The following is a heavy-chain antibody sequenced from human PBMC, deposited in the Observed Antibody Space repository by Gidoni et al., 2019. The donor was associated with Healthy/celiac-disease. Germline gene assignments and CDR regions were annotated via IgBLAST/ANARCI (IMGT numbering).Heavy chain of an antibody. CDR2: IWYDGSNK. D-gene: IGHD2-21*02. CDR1: GFPFSGYG. J-gene: IGHJ4*02. Sequence: QVQRVESGGGVVQHGRYLRLSCAASGFPFSGYGMHWVRKAPRKGLGWVAVIWYDGSNKYYADSVKGRFTISRDNSKNTLYLQMNSLRAEDTAVYYCARVVVGDYYFDYWGQGTLVTVSS. V-gene: IGHV3-33*01. CDR3: ARVVVGDYYFDY.